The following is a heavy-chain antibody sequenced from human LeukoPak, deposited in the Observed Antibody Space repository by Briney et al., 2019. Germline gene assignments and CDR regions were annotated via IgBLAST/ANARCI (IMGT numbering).Heavy chain of an antibody. Sequence: SETQSLTCSVSGGSIRGYYWSWMRQSPGKGLEWIGYAYYSGSTNNNPSLKSRVTISLDTSKNQFSLRLSSVTAADTAVYYCARGYSSNWYWFDPWGQGTLVTVSS. J-gene: IGHJ5*02. CDR1: GGSIRGYY. V-gene: IGHV4-59*01. D-gene: IGHD6-13*01. CDR2: AYYSGST. CDR3: ARGYSSNWYWFDP.